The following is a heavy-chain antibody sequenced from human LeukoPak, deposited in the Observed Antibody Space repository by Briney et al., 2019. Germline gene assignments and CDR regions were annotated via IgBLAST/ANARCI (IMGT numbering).Heavy chain of an antibody. V-gene: IGHV3-23*01. CDR1: GFTFSSYA. CDR2: ISGSGGST. D-gene: IGHD1-26*01. J-gene: IGHJ4*02. Sequence: TGGSLRLSCAASGFTFSSYAMSWVRQAPGKGLEWVSAISGSGGSTYYADSVKGRFTISRDNSKNTLYLQMNSLRAEDTAVYYCATTEGATTLGYWGQGTLVTVSS. CDR3: ATTEGATTLGY.